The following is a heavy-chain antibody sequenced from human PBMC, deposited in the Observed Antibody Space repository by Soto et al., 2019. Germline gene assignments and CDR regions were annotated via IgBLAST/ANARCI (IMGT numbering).Heavy chain of an antibody. V-gene: IGHV4-30-2*01. CDR1: GGSISSGGYS. J-gene: IGHJ4*02. D-gene: IGHD5-12*01. CDR2: IYHSGST. Sequence: QLQLQESGSGLVKPSQTLSLTCAVSGGSISSGGYSWSWIRQPPGQGLEWIGYIYHSGSTYYNPSLKSRVTILVDRSKNQCSVKLSSVSAADTAVYYCARGELVALGYWGQGTLVTVSS. CDR3: ARGELVALGY.